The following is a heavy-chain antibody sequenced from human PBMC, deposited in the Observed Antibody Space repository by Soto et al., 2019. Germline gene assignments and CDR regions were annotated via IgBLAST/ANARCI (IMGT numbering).Heavy chain of an antibody. CDR3: AKDFGHYDILTGYPTFGS. V-gene: IGHV3-23*01. Sequence: EVQLLESGGGLVQPGGSLRLSCAASGFTFNSYAMNWVRQIPGEGLEWVSAVSRSGDNTYYAESVRGRFTISRDNSKNTLYLQMNSLRAEDTAVYYCAKDFGHYDILTGYPTFGSWGQGILVTVSS. CDR2: VSRSGDNT. D-gene: IGHD3-9*01. CDR1: GFTFNSYA. J-gene: IGHJ4*02.